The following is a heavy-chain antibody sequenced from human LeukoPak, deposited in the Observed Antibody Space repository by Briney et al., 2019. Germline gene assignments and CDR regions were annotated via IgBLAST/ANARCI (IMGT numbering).Heavy chain of an antibody. CDR1: GFTFSSYG. D-gene: IGHD2-15*01. CDR2: MYDDGISK. Sequence: GGSLRLSCAASGFTFSSYGMHWVRQAPGKGLEWVSVMYDDGISKYYADSVKGRFTISRDNSKNTLYLQMNSLRCEDTAVYYCARDYYCSGGSCLYFDCWGQGTLVTVSS. CDR3: ARDYYCSGGSCLYFDC. J-gene: IGHJ4*02. V-gene: IGHV3-33*01.